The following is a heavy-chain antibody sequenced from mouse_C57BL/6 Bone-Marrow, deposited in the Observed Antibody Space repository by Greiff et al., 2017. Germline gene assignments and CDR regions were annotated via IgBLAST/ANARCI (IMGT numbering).Heavy chain of an antibody. CDR3: ARHDDGYFDY. J-gene: IGHJ2*01. V-gene: IGHV5-6*01. CDR2: ISSGGSYT. D-gene: IGHD2-3*01. CDR1: GFTFSSYG. Sequence: EVKLMESGGDLVKPGGSLKLSCAASGFTFSSYGMSWVRQTPDKRLEWVATISSGGSYTYYPDSVKGRFTISRDNAKNTLYLQMSSRKSEDTAMYYCARHDDGYFDYWGQGTTLTVSS.